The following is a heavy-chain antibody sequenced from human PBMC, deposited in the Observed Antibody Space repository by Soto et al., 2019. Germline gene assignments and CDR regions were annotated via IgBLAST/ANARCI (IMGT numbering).Heavy chain of an antibody. CDR2: ISYDGSNK. D-gene: IGHD6-13*01. J-gene: IGHJ6*02. CDR3: AKDLAAAAPKGIYYYYYGMDV. CDR1: GFTFSSYG. Sequence: GGSLRLSCAASGFTFSSYGMHWVRQAPGKGLEWVAVISYDGSNKYYADSVKGRFTISRDNSKNTLYLQMNSLRAEDTAVYYCAKDLAAAAPKGIYYYYYGMDVWGQGTTVTVSS. V-gene: IGHV3-30*18.